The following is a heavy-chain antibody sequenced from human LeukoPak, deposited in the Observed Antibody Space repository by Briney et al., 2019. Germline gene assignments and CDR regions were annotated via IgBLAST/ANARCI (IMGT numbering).Heavy chain of an antibody. CDR1: GGSFSGYY. V-gene: IGHV4-34*01. CDR2: INHSGST. J-gene: IGHJ4*02. Sequence: PSETLSLTCAVYGGSFSGYYWSWIRQPPGKGLEWIGEINHSGSTNYNPSLQSPVPISVYTSKNQFSLKLSSVPAADTAVYYSATHMVRGVTDYWGQGTLVTVSS. D-gene: IGHD3-10*01. CDR3: ATHMVRGVTDY.